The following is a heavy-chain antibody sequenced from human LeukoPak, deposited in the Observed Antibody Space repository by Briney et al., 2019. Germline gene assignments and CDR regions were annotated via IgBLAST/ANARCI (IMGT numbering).Heavy chain of an antibody. CDR2: IWYDGSNK. CDR1: GFTFNNYG. V-gene: IGHV3-33*01. D-gene: IGHD2-15*01. J-gene: IGHJ4*02. Sequence: GGSLRLSCAASGFTFNNYGMHWVRQAPGKGLEWVAVIWYDGSNKYYGDSVEGRFTISRDNFENKVYLQMNSLRAEDTAVYYCARDIGVVVAASMDYWGQGTLVTVSS. CDR3: ARDIGVVVAASMDY.